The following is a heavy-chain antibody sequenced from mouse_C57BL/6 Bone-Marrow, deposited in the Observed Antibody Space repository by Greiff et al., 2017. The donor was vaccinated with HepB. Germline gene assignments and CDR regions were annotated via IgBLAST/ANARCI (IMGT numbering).Heavy chain of an antibody. CDR3: ARLGLSWFAY. CDR2: ISSGSSTI. CDR1: GFTFSDYG. Sequence: DVKLVESGGGLVKPGGSLKLSCAASGFTFSDYGMHWVRQAPEKGLEWVAYISSGSSTIYYADTVKGRFTISRDNAKNTLFLQMTSLRSEDTAMYYCARLGLSWFAYWSQGTLVTVSA. J-gene: IGHJ3*01. D-gene: IGHD4-1*01. V-gene: IGHV5-17*01.